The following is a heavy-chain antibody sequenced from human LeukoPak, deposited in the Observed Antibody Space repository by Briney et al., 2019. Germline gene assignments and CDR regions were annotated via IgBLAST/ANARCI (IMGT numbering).Heavy chain of an antibody. Sequence: GGSLRLSCAASGFIFNSYAMHWVRQAPGKGLEWVSAISGSGGSTYYADSVKGRFTISRDNSKNTLYLQMNSLRAEDTAVYYCAKDTDYYGSGSYPVFWGQGTLVTVSS. D-gene: IGHD3-10*01. J-gene: IGHJ4*02. CDR2: ISGSGGST. CDR1: GFIFNSYA. CDR3: AKDTDYYGSGSYPVF. V-gene: IGHV3-23*01.